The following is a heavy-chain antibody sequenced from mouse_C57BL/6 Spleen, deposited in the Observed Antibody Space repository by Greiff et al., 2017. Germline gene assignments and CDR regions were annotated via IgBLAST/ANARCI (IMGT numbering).Heavy chain of an antibody. CDR3: ARLEDYDERDY. Sequence: VQGVESGPELVKPGASVKISCKASGYTFTDYYINWVKQRPGQGLEWIGWIFPGSGSTYYNEKFKGKATLTVDKSSSTAYMLLSSLTSEDSAVYFCARLEDYDERDYWGQGTTLTVSS. CDR2: IFPGSGST. CDR1: GYTFTDYY. D-gene: IGHD2-4*01. V-gene: IGHV1-75*01. J-gene: IGHJ2*01.